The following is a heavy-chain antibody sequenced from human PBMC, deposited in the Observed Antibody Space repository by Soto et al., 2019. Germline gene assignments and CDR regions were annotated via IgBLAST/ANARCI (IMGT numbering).Heavy chain of an antibody. V-gene: IGHV3-48*03. J-gene: IGHJ6*02. Sequence: PGGSLRLSCAASGFTFSSYDMNWVRQTPGKGPEWISYISDSAKNVYYADSVKGRFTISRDNAKHSLYLQMDSLRTEDTALYYCIKDVAPGGADVWGQGTTVTVSS. CDR1: GFTFSSYD. D-gene: IGHD2-21*01. CDR3: IKDVAPGGADV. CDR2: ISDSAKNV.